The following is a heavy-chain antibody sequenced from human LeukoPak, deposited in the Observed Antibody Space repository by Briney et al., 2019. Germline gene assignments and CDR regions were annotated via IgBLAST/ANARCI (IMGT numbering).Heavy chain of an antibody. D-gene: IGHD2-8*01. J-gene: IGHJ3*02. Sequence: ASVKVSCKASAYTLTGYYMHWVRQAPGQGLEWMGWINPNSGGTNYAQKFQGRVTMTRDTSISTAYMELSRLRSDDTAVYYCARDLHIVLMVYAMGSDAFDIWGQGTMVTVSS. CDR2: INPNSGGT. CDR3: ARDLHIVLMVYAMGSDAFDI. V-gene: IGHV1-2*02. CDR1: AYTLTGYY.